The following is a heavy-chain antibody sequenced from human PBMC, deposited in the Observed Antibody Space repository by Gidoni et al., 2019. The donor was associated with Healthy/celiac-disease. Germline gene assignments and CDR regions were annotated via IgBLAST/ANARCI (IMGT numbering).Heavy chain of an antibody. J-gene: IGHJ4*02. CDR2: IIPILDIA. D-gene: IGHD3-16*01. Sequence: QAQLVQSGAEVKKPGSSVKVSCKTSGDTFSTYSFSWVRQAPGQGLEWMGRIIPILDIANYAQKFQGRVTITADKSTTTVYMELSSLRSEDTAVYYCARGGDYWGQGTLVTVSS. V-gene: IGHV1-69*04. CDR1: GDTFSTYS. CDR3: ARGGDY.